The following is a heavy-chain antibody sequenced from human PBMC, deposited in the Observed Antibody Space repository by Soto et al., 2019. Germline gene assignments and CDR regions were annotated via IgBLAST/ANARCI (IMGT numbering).Heavy chain of an antibody. V-gene: IGHV1-69*01. J-gene: IGHJ6*02. Sequence: QVQLVQSGAEVKKPGSSVKVSCKASGGTFSSYAISWVRQAPGQGLEWMGGIIPIFGTANYAQKFQGRVTITAAEPSSTAYMDLSSLRTKNTAVYYCARAYSPGYYYYYGMDVRGQGTTVTVSS. CDR3: ARAYSPGYYYYYGMDV. D-gene: IGHD5-18*01. CDR2: IIPIFGTA. CDR1: GGTFSSYA.